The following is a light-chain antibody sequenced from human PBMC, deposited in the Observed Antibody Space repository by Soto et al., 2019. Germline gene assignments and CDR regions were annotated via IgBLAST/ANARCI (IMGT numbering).Light chain of an antibody. CDR3: CSYAGSSTLYV. J-gene: IGLJ1*01. Sequence: QSVLTQPASVSGSPGQSITISCTGTSSDVGSYSLVSWYQQHPGKAPKLMIYEVFKWPSGVSNRFSGSKSGNTASLTISGLQAEDEADYYCCSYAGSSTLYVFGTGTKVTVL. V-gene: IGLV2-23*02. CDR1: SSDVGSYSL. CDR2: EVF.